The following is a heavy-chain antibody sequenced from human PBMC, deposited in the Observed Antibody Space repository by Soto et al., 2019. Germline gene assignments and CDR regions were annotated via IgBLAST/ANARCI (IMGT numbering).Heavy chain of an antibody. J-gene: IGHJ6*02. CDR2: ISGSGIGT. V-gene: IGHV3-23*04. Sequence: EGQLVESGGGLVQPGGSLRLSCEGSGFTFSSYALSWVRLRPGRVLEWVAWISGSGIGTNSADSVKGRFTITRDNSKTTVYLQMSSLTVEDTAVYYCAKERTGSNHYYGMDVWGQGTEVTVSS. CDR1: GFTFSSYA. CDR3: AKERTGSNHYYGMDV. D-gene: IGHD1-26*01.